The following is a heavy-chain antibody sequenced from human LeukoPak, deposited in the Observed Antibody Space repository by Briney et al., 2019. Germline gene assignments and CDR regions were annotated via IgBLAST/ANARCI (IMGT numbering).Heavy chain of an antibody. CDR3: ARLLGYDFWSGYYKVYYYNGMDV. CDR1: GFTLSSYW. V-gene: IGHV3-7*01. Sequence: GGSLRLSCEASGFTLSSYWMSWVRQAPGEGLEWVANIKKDGSEKYYVDSVKGRFTISRDNAKNSLYLQMNSLRVEDTAVYYCARLLGYDFWSGYYKVYYYNGMDVWDQGTTVTVSS. J-gene: IGHJ6*02. D-gene: IGHD3-3*01. CDR2: IKKDGSEK.